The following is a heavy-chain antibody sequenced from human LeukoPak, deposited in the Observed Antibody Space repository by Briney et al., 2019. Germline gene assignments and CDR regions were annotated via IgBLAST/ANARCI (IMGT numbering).Heavy chain of an antibody. CDR1: GDSISSNSYY. Sequence: SETLSLTCTVSGDSISSNSYYWGWIRQPPGKGLQWIGSIYYSGTTYCNPSLKSRVTISVDASKNQFSLKLSSVTAADTAVYYCARHLVGTAEFHYWGQGTLVTVSS. J-gene: IGHJ4*02. V-gene: IGHV4-39*01. CDR3: ARHLVGTAEFHY. CDR2: IYYSGTT. D-gene: IGHD1-26*01.